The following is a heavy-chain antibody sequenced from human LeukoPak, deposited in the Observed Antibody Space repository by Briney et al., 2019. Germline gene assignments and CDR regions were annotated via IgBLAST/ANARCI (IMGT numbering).Heavy chain of an antibody. V-gene: IGHV3-53*01. CDR1: GFNVSSNY. J-gene: IGHJ6*04. CDR3: AELGITMIGGV. D-gene: IGHD3-10*02. Sequence: GGSLRLSCAASGFNVSSNYMSWVRQAPGKGLEWVSVIYSGGSTYYADSVKGRFTISRDNAENSLYLQMNSLRAEDTAVYYCAELGITMIGGVWGKGTTVTISS. CDR2: IYSGGST.